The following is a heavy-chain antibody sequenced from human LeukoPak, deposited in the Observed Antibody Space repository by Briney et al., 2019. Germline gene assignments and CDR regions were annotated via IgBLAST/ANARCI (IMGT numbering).Heavy chain of an antibody. V-gene: IGHV3-21*01. J-gene: IGHJ4*02. CDR3: AKVGTGNQYGSGDFDY. D-gene: IGHD3-10*01. CDR1: GFTFSSYS. Sequence: GGSLRLSCAASGFTFSSYSMNWVRQAPGKGLEWVSAISSSSSYIYNADSVKGRFIISRDDAKNLLHLEMNSLRVEDTAVYYCAKVGTGNQYGSGDFDYWGQGTLVTVSS. CDR2: ISSSSSYI.